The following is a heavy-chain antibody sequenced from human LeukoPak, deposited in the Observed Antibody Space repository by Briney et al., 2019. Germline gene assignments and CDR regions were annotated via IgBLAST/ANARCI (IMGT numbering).Heavy chain of an antibody. Sequence: PGRSLRLSCAASGFTFSSYGMHWVRQAPGKGLVWVSRINSDGSSTSYADSVKGRFTISRDNAKNTLYLQMNGLRAEDTAVYYCARDSAYHDSSGSSDYWGQGTLVTVSS. CDR3: ARDSAYHDSSGSSDY. CDR1: GFTFSSYG. V-gene: IGHV3-74*01. CDR2: INSDGSST. D-gene: IGHD3-22*01. J-gene: IGHJ4*02.